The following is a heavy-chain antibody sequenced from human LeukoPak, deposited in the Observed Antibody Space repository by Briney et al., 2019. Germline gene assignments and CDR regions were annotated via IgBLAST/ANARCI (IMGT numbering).Heavy chain of an antibody. D-gene: IGHD1-26*01. V-gene: IGHV1-2*02. J-gene: IGHJ4*02. CDR3: ARDGSLIVGATPRGPTTGILY. Sequence: GASVKVSCKASGYTFTGYYMHWVRQAPGQGLEWMGWINPNSGGTNYAQKFQGRVTMTRDTSISTAYMELSRLRSDDTAVYYCARDGSLIVGATPRGPTTGILYWGQGTLVTVSS. CDR1: GYTFTGYY. CDR2: INPNSGGT.